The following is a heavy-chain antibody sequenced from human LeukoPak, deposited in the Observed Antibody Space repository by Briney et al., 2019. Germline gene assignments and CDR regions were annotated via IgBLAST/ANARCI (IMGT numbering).Heavy chain of an antibody. CDR2: IKQDGSEK. V-gene: IGHV3-7*01. CDR1: GLSFSSFW. J-gene: IGHJ4*02. Sequence: GGSLRLSCAASGLSFSSFWMSWVRQAPGKGLEWVANIKQDGSEKYYVDSVKGRFTISRDNAKDSLYLQVNSLRAEDTAVYYCVRDRTLSDYWGQGTLVTVSS. D-gene: IGHD1/OR15-1a*01. CDR3: VRDRTLSDY.